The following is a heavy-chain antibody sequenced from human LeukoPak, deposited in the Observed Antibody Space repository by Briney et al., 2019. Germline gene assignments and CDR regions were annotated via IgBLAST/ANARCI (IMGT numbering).Heavy chain of an antibody. CDR3: ARYHSSGSHNDY. Sequence: GGSLRLSCAASGFTFSSYSMNWVRQAPGKGLEWVSSISSSSYIYYADSVKGRFTISRDNAKNSLYLQMNSLRAEDTAVYYCARYHSSGSHNDYWGQGTLVTVSS. CDR1: GFTFSSYS. J-gene: IGHJ4*02. CDR2: ISSSSYI. D-gene: IGHD6-19*01. V-gene: IGHV3-21*01.